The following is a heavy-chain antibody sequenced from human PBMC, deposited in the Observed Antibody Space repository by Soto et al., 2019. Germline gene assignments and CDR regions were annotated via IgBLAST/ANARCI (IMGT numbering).Heavy chain of an antibody. CDR3: TTGPYGDAFDI. CDR2: IKSKTDGGTT. J-gene: IGHJ3*02. CDR1: GFTFSNAW. V-gene: IGHV3-15*01. Sequence: VGSLRLSCAASGFTFSNAWMSWVRQAPGKGLEWVGRIKSKTDGGTTDYAAPVKGRFTISRDDSKNTLYLQMNSLKTEDTAVYYCTTGPYGDAFDIWGQGAMVTVSS. D-gene: IGHD4-17*01.